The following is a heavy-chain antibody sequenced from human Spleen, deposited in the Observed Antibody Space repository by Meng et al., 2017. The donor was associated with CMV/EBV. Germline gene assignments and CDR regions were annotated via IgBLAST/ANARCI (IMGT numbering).Heavy chain of an antibody. D-gene: IGHD6-19*01. CDR2: ISSSGSTI. CDR3: AKSRVAGTLYYYYGLDV. CDR1: GFTFSSYE. J-gene: IGHJ6*02. Sequence: GGSLRLSCAASGFTFSSYEMNWVRQAPGKGLEWVSYISSSGSTIYYADSVKGRFTISRDNAKNSLYLQMNSLRVEDTAVYYCAKSRVAGTLYYYYGLDVWGQGTTVTVSS. V-gene: IGHV3-48*03.